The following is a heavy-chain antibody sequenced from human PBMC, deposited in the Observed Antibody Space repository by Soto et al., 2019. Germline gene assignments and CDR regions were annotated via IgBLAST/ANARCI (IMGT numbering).Heavy chain of an antibody. CDR1: GGSFTSSSYY. J-gene: IGHJ4*02. D-gene: IGHD3-10*01. CDR2: IYYSGST. V-gene: IGHV4-39*01. Sequence: SETLSLTCTVSGGSFTSSSYYWGWIRQPPGKGLEWIGSIYYSGSTYYNPSLKSRVTISVDTSKNQFPLKLSSVTAADTAVFYCARQGDYYGSGSYFDYWGQGTLVTVSS. CDR3: ARQGDYYGSGSYFDY.